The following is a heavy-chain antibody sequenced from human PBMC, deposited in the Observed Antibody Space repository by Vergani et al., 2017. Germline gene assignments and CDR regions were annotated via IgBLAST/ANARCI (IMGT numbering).Heavy chain of an antibody. V-gene: IGHV4-59*01. J-gene: IGHJ4*02. D-gene: IGHD3-10*01. CDR1: GGPISSYY. Sequence: QVQLQESGPGLVKPSETLSPTCTVSGGPISSYYWSWIRHPPGKGLEWFGYIYYSGSTNYNPSLKSRVSISVDTSKNQFSLKLSSVTAADTAVYYCASGVVTNYSGSGSYFFSNWGQGTLVTVSS. CDR2: IYYSGST. CDR3: ASGVVTNYSGSGSYFFSN.